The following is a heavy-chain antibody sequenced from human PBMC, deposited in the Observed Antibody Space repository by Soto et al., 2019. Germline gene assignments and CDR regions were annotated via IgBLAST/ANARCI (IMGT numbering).Heavy chain of an antibody. CDR3: AKDRSTDIVVVPAANDDAFDI. J-gene: IGHJ3*02. V-gene: IGHV3-23*01. CDR1: GFTFSSYA. Sequence: SGGGLVQPGGSLRLSCAASGFTFSSYAMSWVRQAPGKGLEWVSAISGSGGSTYYADSVKGRFTISRDNSKNTLYLQMNSLRAEDTAVYYCAKDRSTDIVVVPAANDDAFDIWGQGTMVTVSS. CDR2: ISGSGGST. D-gene: IGHD2-2*01.